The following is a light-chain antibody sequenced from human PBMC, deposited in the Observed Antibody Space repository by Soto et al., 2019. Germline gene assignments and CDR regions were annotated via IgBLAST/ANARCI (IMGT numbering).Light chain of an antibody. J-gene: IGKJ2*01. CDR3: QQYARPPYA. V-gene: IGKV3-20*01. CDR1: QSVSSSY. Sequence: EIVLTQSPGTLSLSPGERATLSCRASQSVSSSYLAWYQQKPGQAPRLLPYDASSRATGIPDRVSGSGSGTDFTLTISRLEPEDFAVYYCQQYARPPYAFGQGTKVDI. CDR2: DAS.